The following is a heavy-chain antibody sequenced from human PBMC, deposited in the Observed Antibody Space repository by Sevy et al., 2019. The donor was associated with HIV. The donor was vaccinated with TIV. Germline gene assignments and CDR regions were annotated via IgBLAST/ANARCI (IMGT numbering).Heavy chain of an antibody. J-gene: IGHJ4*02. D-gene: IGHD3-9*01. CDR3: ARYSDNYDILTGYYPFDY. V-gene: IGHV1-46*01. Sequence: ASVKVSCKASGYTFTSQYMHWVRQAPGQGLEWMGIINPSGGSTSYAQKFQGRVTMTRDTSTSTVYMELSSLRSEDTAVYYCARYSDNYDILTGYYPFDYWGQGTLVTVSS. CDR2: INPSGGST. CDR1: GYTFTSQY.